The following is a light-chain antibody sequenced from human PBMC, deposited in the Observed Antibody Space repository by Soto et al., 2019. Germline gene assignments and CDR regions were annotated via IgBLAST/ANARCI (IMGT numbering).Light chain of an antibody. Sequence: DIQMTQSPSTLSASVGDRVTITCRASQSISSWLAWYQQKPGKAPKLLIYDASSLESGVPSRFSGSGSGTEFTLTISSLQTDDFATYYCQKDNSYAQVTFGGGAQVEIK. CDR3: QKDNSYAQVT. CDR1: QSISSW. V-gene: IGKV1-5*01. J-gene: IGKJ4*01. CDR2: DAS.